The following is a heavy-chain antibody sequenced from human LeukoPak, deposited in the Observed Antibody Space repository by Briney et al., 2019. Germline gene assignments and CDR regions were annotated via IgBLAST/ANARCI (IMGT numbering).Heavy chain of an antibody. CDR1: GYTFTGYY. CDR3: ARAVSYYDILTGYSMPQNWFGP. V-gene: IGHV1-2*06. CDR2: INPNSGGT. D-gene: IGHD3-9*01. J-gene: IGHJ5*02. Sequence: ASVKVSCKASGYTFTGYYMHWVRQAPGQGLEWMGRINPNSGGTNYAQKFQGRVTMTRVTSISTAYMELSRLRSDDTAVYYCARAVSYYDILTGYSMPQNWFGPWGQGTLVTVSS.